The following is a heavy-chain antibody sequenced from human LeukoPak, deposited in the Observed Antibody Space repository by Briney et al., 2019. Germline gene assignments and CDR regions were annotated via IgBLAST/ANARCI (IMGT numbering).Heavy chain of an antibody. V-gene: IGHV1-46*01. CDR1: GYTFITYK. J-gene: IGHJ5*02. Sequence: ASVKVSCKASGYTFITYKMHWVRQAPGQGLEWMGIINPSGGSTSYAQKFQGRVTMTRDTSTSTVYMELSSLRSEDTAVYYCASQISSTSMFDPWGQGTLVTVSS. D-gene: IGHD2-2*01. CDR2: INPSGGST. CDR3: ASQISSTSMFDP.